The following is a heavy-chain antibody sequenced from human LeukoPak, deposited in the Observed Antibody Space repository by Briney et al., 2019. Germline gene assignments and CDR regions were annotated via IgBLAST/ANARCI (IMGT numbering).Heavy chain of an antibody. CDR2: ITGSYSYI. J-gene: IGHJ6*02. CDR3: ARDRVVVVPAARTNYYYYYGMDV. V-gene: IGHV3-21*01. Sequence: GGSLRLSCAASGFTFSSYSMNWVRQAPGEGLEWVSSITGSYSYIYYADSVQGRFTISRDNAKNSLYLQMNSLRAEDTAVYYCARDRVVVVPAARTNYYYYYGMDVWGQGTTVTVSS. CDR1: GFTFSSYS. D-gene: IGHD2-2*01.